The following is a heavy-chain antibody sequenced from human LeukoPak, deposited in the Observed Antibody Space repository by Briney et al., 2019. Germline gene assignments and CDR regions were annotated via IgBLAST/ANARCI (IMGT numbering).Heavy chain of an antibody. Sequence: GESLRLSCAASGFTFSTYSLSWLRQAPGKGLEWVAKINKDGSEKDYVDSVKGRFTISRDNAKGSLYLQLNCLRAEDTAVYYCARGFQRGDSPVWGQGTLVTVSS. V-gene: IGHV3-7*01. D-gene: IGHD2-21*02. CDR1: GFTFSTYS. CDR2: INKDGSEK. J-gene: IGHJ4*02. CDR3: ARGFQRGDSPV.